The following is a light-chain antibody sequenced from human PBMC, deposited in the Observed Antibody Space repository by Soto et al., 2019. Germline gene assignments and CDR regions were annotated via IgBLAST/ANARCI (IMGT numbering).Light chain of an antibody. Sequence: EIVLTQSPGTLSLSPGERATLSCRASQSVSNNYLAWCQQKPGQAPRLLIYGASSRATGIPDRFSGSGSGTDFTLTISRLEPEDFAVYYCQQCGSSSTFGQGTRLEIK. CDR2: GAS. J-gene: IGKJ5*01. CDR3: QQCGSSST. V-gene: IGKV3-20*01. CDR1: QSVSNNY.